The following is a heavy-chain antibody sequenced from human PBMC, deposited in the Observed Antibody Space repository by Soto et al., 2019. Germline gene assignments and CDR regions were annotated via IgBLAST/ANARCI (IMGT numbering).Heavy chain of an antibody. D-gene: IGHD3-16*01. CDR3: ASEGVRGMDV. Sequence: QVQLVQSGAEVKKPGASVKVSCKASGYTFTSYDINWVRQATGQGLEWMGWMNPNSANTGYAQKFXXRVTMPRNTSISTAYMELSSLRSEDPAVYYCASEGVRGMDVWGQGTTVTVSS. V-gene: IGHV1-8*01. CDR1: GYTFTSYD. J-gene: IGHJ6*02. CDR2: MNPNSANT.